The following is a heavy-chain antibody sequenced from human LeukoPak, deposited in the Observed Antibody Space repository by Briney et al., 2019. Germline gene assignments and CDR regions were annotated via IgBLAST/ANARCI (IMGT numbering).Heavy chain of an antibody. Sequence: GGSLRLSCTASGFTFGDYAMSWVRQAPGKGLEWVGFIRSKAYGGTTEYAASVKGRFTISRDDSKSIAYLQMNSLKPEDTAVYYCTRARVDRYYGMDVWGQGTTVTVSS. CDR2: IRSKAYGGTT. V-gene: IGHV3-49*04. CDR3: TRARVDRYYGMDV. J-gene: IGHJ6*02. D-gene: IGHD3-10*01. CDR1: GFTFGDYA.